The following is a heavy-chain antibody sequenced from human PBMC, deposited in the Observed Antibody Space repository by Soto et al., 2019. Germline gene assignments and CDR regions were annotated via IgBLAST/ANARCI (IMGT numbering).Heavy chain of an antibody. J-gene: IGHJ4*02. V-gene: IGHV4-39*07. CDR1: GGSISSSSYY. CDR2: VYYSGTT. Sequence: QLQLQESGPGLVKPSETLSLTCTVSGGSISSSSYYWGWFRQPPGKGLEWIGSVYYSGTTYYNPALKSRVTISVDTSKNQCSLKLSSVTAADTAVYYCARDTACDYWGQGTLVTVSS. CDR3: ARDTACDY.